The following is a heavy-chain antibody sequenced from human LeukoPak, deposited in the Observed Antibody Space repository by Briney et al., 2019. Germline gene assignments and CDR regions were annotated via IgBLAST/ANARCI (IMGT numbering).Heavy chain of an antibody. CDR2: IYTSGST. CDR3: ARDSGTYSGYEGGFDP. D-gene: IGHD5-12*01. V-gene: IGHV4-4*07. CDR1: GGSISSYY. J-gene: IGHJ5*02. Sequence: SEALSLTCTVSGGSISSYYWSWIRQPAGKGLEWIGRIYTSGSTNYNPSLKSRVTMSVDTSKNQFSLKLSSVTAADTAVYYCARDSGTYSGYEGGFDPWGQGTLVTVSS.